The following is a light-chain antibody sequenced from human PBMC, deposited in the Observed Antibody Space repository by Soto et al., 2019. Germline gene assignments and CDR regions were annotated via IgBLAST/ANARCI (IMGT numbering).Light chain of an antibody. Sequence: EIILTQSPDTLSSSPGERATLSCRASQTVSSNYLAGCQQRPGHAPSLLIYGASTRAAGIPDRFSGSGSGTDFTLTITRLEPEDSAVYFCQQYTGPPTTFGQGTRLEIK. V-gene: IGKV3-20*01. CDR3: QQYTGPPTT. CDR2: GAS. CDR1: QTVSSNY. J-gene: IGKJ5*01.